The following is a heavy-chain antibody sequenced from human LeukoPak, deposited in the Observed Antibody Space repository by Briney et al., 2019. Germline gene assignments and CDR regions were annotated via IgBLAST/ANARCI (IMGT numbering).Heavy chain of an antibody. CDR2: ISAYNGNT. V-gene: IGHV1-18*01. CDR3: ARSPYCSSTSCYRGFDY. Sequence: ASVKVSCKASGYTFTSYGISWVRQAPGQGLEWMGWISAYNGNTNYAQKFQGRVTMTTDTSTRTAYMDLRSLRSDDTAVYYCARSPYCSSTSCYRGFDYWGQGTLVTVSS. CDR1: GYTFTSYG. J-gene: IGHJ4*02. D-gene: IGHD2-2*02.